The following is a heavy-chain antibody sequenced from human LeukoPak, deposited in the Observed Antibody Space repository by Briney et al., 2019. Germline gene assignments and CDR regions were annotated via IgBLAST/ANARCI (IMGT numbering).Heavy chain of an antibody. J-gene: IGHJ4*02. CDR1: GFPFDDYG. CDR3: AGGRREYYFDY. D-gene: IGHD3-16*01. CDR2: INWNGGST. V-gene: IGHV3-20*04. Sequence: GGSLRLSCAASGFPFDDYGMSWVRQAPGKGLEWVSGINWNGGSTGYADSVKGRFTISRDNAKNSLYLQMNSLRAEDTALYYCAGGRREYYFDYWGQGTLVTVSS.